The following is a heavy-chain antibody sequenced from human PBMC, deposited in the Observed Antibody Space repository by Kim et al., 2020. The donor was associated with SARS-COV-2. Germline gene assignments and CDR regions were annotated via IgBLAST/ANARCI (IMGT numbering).Heavy chain of an antibody. CDR3: AKAGGSSGYCDYYFDF. J-gene: IGHJ4*01. Sequence: GGSLRLSCAASGFTFGDWAMSWVRQAPGKGLEWVSSIVSIAARTYYADSVKGRFTISKDNSNDTLYLQMNTLRAEDTAVYYCAKAGGSSGYCDYYFDFWG. CDR1: GFTFGDWA. CDR2: IVSIAART. D-gene: IGHD5-12*01. V-gene: IGHV3-23*01.